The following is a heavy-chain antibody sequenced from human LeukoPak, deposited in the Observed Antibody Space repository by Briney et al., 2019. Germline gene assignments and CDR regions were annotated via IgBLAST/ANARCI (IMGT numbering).Heavy chain of an antibody. D-gene: IGHD2-21*02. J-gene: IGHJ2*01. CDR1: GYTFTGYY. V-gene: IGHV1-2*06. Sequence: ASVKVSCTPSGYTFTGYYMHWVRQAPGQGLEWMGRINPNSGATNYAQKFQGRVTMTRDTSISTAYMGLTTLRSDDTAVYYCAKSIEYCGADCYGYFDLWGRGTLVTVSS. CDR3: AKSIEYCGADCYGYFDL. CDR2: INPNSGAT.